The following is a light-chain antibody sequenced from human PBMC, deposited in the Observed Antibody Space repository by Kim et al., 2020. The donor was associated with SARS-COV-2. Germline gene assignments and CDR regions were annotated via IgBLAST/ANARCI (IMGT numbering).Light chain of an antibody. CDR1: SGIHVDIYN. J-gene: IGLJ3*02. Sequence: FTCTLRSGIHVDIYNIFWYQQKPGSLPRYLLRYKSDSNQEQGSGVPSRFSGSKDASTNAGLLLISGLQSEDAADYYCAIWYSNTWVFGGGTQLTVL. V-gene: IGLV5-39*01. CDR3: AIWYSNTWV. CDR2: YKSDSNQ.